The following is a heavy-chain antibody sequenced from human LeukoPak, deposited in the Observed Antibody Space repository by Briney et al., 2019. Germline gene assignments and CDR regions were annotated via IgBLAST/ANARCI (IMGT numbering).Heavy chain of an antibody. D-gene: IGHD6-19*01. CDR1: GFTFEYHG. CDR2: IYSNGGGA. V-gene: IGHV3-20*04. CDR3: ARDGSSGWHSDY. J-gene: IGHJ4*02. Sequence: GESLRLSCAGPGFTFEYHGMSWVRQGPGKGLEWVAGIYSNGGGAGYADSVKGRFTISKDNTKNSLYLQMNSVRAEDTALYYCARDGSSGWHSDYWGQGTLVTVSS.